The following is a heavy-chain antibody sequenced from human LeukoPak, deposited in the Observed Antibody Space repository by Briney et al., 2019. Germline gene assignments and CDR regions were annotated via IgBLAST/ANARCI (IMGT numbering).Heavy chain of an antibody. Sequence: GGSLRLPCAASGFTFSGFDMHWVRQPTGQGLEWVSTIGTASDTYYPGSVEGRFTLSRDNAKNSLYLQMNSLTAGDTAVYYCARGPPRGKYYYMDVWGKGTTVTVSS. CDR2: IGTASDT. CDR3: ARGPPRGKYYYMDV. CDR1: GFTFSGFD. J-gene: IGHJ6*03. D-gene: IGHD1-1*01. V-gene: IGHV3-13*01.